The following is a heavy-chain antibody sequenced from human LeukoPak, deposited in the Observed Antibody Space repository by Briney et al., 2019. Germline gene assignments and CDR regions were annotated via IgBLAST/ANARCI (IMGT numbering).Heavy chain of an antibody. CDR3: ARSMIVVVPPYYFDY. D-gene: IGHD3-22*01. CDR2: ISYDGSNK. CDR1: GFTFSSYG. Sequence: GGSLRLSCAASGFTFSSYGMRWVRQAPGKGLEWVAVISYDGSNKYYADSVKGRFTISRDNSKNTLYLQMNSLRAEDTAVYYCARSMIVVVPPYYFDYWGQGTLVTVSS. V-gene: IGHV3-30*03. J-gene: IGHJ4*02.